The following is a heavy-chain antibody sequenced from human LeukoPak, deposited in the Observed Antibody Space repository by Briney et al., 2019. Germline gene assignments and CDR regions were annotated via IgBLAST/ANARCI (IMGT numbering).Heavy chain of an antibody. J-gene: IGHJ6*02. CDR2: ISYDGSNK. CDR3: ARDGDIAVAGRGRYGMDV. CDR1: GFTFSSYA. D-gene: IGHD6-19*01. V-gene: IGHV3-30-3*01. Sequence: GGSLRLSCAASGFTFSSYAMHWVRQAPGKGLEWVAVISYDGSNKYYADSVKGRFTISRDNSKNTLYLQMNSLRAEDTAVYYCARDGDIAVAGRGRYGMDVWGQGTTVTVSS.